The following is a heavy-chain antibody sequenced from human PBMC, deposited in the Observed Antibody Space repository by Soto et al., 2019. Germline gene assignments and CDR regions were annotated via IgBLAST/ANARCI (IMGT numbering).Heavy chain of an antibody. V-gene: IGHV1-18*01. D-gene: IGHD3-22*01. Sequence: VKVSCNGSGYTFNSYGISWVRQAPGQGLEWMGWISAYNGNTNYAQKLQSRVTMTTGRSTRTGYMELRSVRSDDTAVYYCARDAGRYYDSSGFDAFDIWGQGTMVPVSS. CDR3: ARDAGRYYDSSGFDAFDI. J-gene: IGHJ3*02. CDR1: GYTFNSYG. CDR2: ISAYNGNT.